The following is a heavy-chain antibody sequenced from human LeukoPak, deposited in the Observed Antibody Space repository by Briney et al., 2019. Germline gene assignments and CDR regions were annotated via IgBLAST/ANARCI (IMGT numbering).Heavy chain of an antibody. CDR2: ISSSSSTI. CDR3: ARGYRDYASHWYFDL. Sequence: GGSLRLSCAASGFTFSSYSMNWVRQAPGKGLEWVSYISSSSSTIYYADSVKGRFTISRDNSKNTLYLQMNSLRAEDTAVYYCARGYRDYASHWYFDLWGRGTLVPVSS. V-gene: IGHV3-48*01. CDR1: GFTFSSYS. J-gene: IGHJ2*01. D-gene: IGHD4-17*01.